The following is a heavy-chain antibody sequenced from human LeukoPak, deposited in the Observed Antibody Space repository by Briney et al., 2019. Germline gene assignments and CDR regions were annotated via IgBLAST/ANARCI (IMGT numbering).Heavy chain of an antibody. CDR1: GFTFSNYV. D-gene: IGHD5-18*01. V-gene: IGHV3-48*01. Sequence: GGSLRLSCAASGFTFSNYVINWVRQAPGKGLEWISHIASSSSSIYYADSVKGRFTISRDNAKNSLYLQMNSLRAEDTAVYYCARVSTSMAPWGQGTLVTVSS. CDR2: IASSSSSI. J-gene: IGHJ5*02. CDR3: ARVSTSMAP.